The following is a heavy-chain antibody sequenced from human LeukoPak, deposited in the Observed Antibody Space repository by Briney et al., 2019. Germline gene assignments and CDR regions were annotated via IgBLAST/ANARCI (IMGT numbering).Heavy chain of an antibody. CDR2: ISTTGDTT. J-gene: IGHJ6*02. Sequence: GGSLRLSCAASGFTFSTYSMSWVRQAPGKGLEWVSTISTTGDTTYYTDSVKGRFTISRDNSKNTLSLQMNSLRAEDTAVYFCAKVLIDDILSLYGMDVWGQGTTVTVSS. CDR1: GFTFSTYS. V-gene: IGHV3-23*01. D-gene: IGHD3-9*01. CDR3: AKVLIDDILSLYGMDV.